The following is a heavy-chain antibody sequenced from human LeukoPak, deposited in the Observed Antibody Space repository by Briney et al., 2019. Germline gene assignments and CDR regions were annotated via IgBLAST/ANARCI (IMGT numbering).Heavy chain of an antibody. D-gene: IGHD1-26*01. CDR3: ARGVYTGNYYYHYMDV. V-gene: IGHV3-23*01. CDR2: ITGSGGTS. J-gene: IGHJ6*03. CDR1: GFTFSSYA. Sequence: GGSLRLSCAASGFTFSSYAMSWVRQAPGKGLEWVSAITGSGGTSYYADSVKGRFTISRDNAKNSLYLQMNSLRAEDTAVYYCARGVYTGNYYYHYMDVWGKGTTVTVSS.